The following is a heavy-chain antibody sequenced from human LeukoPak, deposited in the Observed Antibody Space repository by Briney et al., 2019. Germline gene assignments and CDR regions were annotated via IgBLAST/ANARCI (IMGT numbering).Heavy chain of an antibody. CDR1: GHTLTEFS. Sequence: ASVKVSCKVSGHTLTEFSMEWVRQAPGKGLEWMGGFDPERGETIYAQKFQGRITMTEDTSTDTAYMELSSLTSEDTAVYYCATGIIVYDYWGQGTLVTVSS. J-gene: IGHJ4*02. CDR3: ATGIIVYDY. D-gene: IGHD1-26*01. V-gene: IGHV1-24*01. CDR2: FDPERGET.